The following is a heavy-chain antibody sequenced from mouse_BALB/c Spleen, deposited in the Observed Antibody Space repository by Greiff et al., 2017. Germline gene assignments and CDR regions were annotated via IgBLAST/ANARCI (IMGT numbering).Heavy chain of an antibody. CDR3: ARSYYRYDGYAMDY. D-gene: IGHD2-14*01. CDR1: GYSIPSDYA. Sequence: DVKLVESGPGLVKPSQSLSLTCTVTGYSIPSDYAWNWIRQFPGNKLEWIGYISYSGSTSYNPSLKSRISITRDTSKNQFFLQLNSVTTEDTATYYCARSYYRYDGYAMDYWGQGTSVTVSS. V-gene: IGHV3-2*02. CDR2: ISYSGST. J-gene: IGHJ4*01.